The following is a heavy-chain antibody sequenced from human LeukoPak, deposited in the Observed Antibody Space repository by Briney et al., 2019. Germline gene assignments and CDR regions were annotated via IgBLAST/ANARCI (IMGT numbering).Heavy chain of an antibody. Sequence: GGSLRLSCAASGFTFSSYSMNWVRQAPGKGLAWVSSISSSSSYIYYADSVKGRFTISRDNAKNSLYLQMKSLRAEDTAVYYCASFGGEQWRTYWGQGTLVTVSS. V-gene: IGHV3-21*01. CDR1: GFTFSSYS. D-gene: IGHD6-19*01. J-gene: IGHJ4*02. CDR2: ISSSSSYI. CDR3: ASFGGEQWRTY.